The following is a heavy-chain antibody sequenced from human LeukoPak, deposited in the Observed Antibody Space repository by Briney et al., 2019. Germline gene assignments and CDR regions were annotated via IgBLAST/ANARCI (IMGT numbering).Heavy chain of an antibody. D-gene: IGHD5-18*01. Sequence: GGSLRLSCAASGFTFSSYGMHWVRQAPGKGLEWVAVIWYDGSNKYYADSVKGRFTISRDNSKNTLYLQMNSLRAEDTAVYYCAKGAGGYSYGPEGRFDPWGQGTLVTVSS. CDR1: GFTFSSYG. J-gene: IGHJ5*02. CDR3: AKGAGGYSYGPEGRFDP. V-gene: IGHV3-33*06. CDR2: IWYDGSNK.